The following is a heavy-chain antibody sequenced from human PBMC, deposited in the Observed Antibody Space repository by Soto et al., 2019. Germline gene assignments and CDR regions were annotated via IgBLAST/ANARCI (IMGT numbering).Heavy chain of an antibody. V-gene: IGHV4-39*01. CDR1: GGSISSSTYY. Sequence: PSETLSLTCTVSGGSISSSTYYWGWIRQPPGKGLEWIGSIYYSGSTYYNTSLKSRVTISVDTSKNQFSLKLRSVTAADTAVYYCARLHGYCISSSCHGHYAMDVWGQGTTVTVSS. J-gene: IGHJ6*02. CDR3: ARLHGYCISSSCHGHYAMDV. D-gene: IGHD2-2*01. CDR2: IYYSGST.